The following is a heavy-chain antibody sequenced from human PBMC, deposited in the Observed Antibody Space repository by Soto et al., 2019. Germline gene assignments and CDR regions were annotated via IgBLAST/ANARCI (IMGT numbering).Heavy chain of an antibody. CDR2: ISYDGSNK. Sequence: QVQLVESGGGVVQPGRSLRLSCAASGFTFSSYVMHWVRQAPGKGLEWVAVISYDGSNKYYADSVKGRFTISRDNSKNTLYLQMNSLRAGDTAVYYCARDRLRYNWNDFPYYYYGMDVWGQGTTVTVSS. J-gene: IGHJ6*02. V-gene: IGHV3-30-3*01. CDR1: GFTFSSYV. D-gene: IGHD1-1*01. CDR3: ARDRLRYNWNDFPYYYYGMDV.